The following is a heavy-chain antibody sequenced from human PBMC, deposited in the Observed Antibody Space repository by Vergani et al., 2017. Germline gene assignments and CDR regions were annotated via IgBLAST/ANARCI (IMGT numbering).Heavy chain of an antibody. CDR2: IRYDGNNK. Sequence: QVQLVESGGGVVQPGRSLRLSCAASGFTLSSYGMHWVRQAPGKGLEWVAFIRYDGNNKYYADSVKGRFTISRDSSKNTLYLQMSSLRAEDTALYYCAKDPRPMVTSDWFDPWGQGTLVTVSS. V-gene: IGHV3-30*02. CDR3: AKDPRPMVTSDWFDP. CDR1: GFTLSSYG. D-gene: IGHD5-18*01. J-gene: IGHJ5*02.